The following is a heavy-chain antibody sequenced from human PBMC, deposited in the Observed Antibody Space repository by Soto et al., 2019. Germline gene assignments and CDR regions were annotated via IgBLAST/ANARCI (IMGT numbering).Heavy chain of an antibody. V-gene: IGHV1-69*06. J-gene: IGHJ3*02. D-gene: IGHD3-10*01. CDR1: GDTFNSYG. CDR3: GRAGGINMLRRNYDAFDI. CDR2: IIPIFGTA. Sequence: SVKVSCKASGDTFNSYGISWVRQAPGQGLEWVGGIIPIFGTANYAQKFQGRVTISADKSTSTAYMELSSLRSEDTAVYYCGRAGGINMLRRNYDAFDIWGQGTMVTVSS.